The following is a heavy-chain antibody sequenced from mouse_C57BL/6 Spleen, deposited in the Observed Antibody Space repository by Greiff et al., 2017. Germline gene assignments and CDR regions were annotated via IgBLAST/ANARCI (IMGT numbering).Heavy chain of an antibody. V-gene: IGHV1-22*01. D-gene: IGHD1-1*01. J-gene: IGHJ1*03. CDR2: INPNNGGT. CDR1: GYTFTDYN. CDR3: ARSSHYGSSYDWYFDV. Sequence: EVQLQQSGPELVKPGASVKMSCKASGYTFTDYNMHWVKQSHGKSLEWIGYINPNNGGTSYNQKFKGKATLTVNKSSSTAYMELRSLTSEDSAVYYCARSSHYGSSYDWYFDVWGTGTTVTVSS.